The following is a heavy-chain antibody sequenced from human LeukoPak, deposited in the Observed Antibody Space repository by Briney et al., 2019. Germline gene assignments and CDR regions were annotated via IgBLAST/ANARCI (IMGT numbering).Heavy chain of an antibody. CDR2: IYTGDST. D-gene: IGHD5-12*01. CDR3: ASRESGGYTYFDY. Sequence: GGSLRVSCAASGFTVSRKYMTWVRQAPGKGLEWVSLIYTGDSTYYADSVKGRFTISRDISKNTLYLQMNSLRAEDTAVFYCASRESGGYTYFDYWGRGTAVVVSS. V-gene: IGHV3-53*01. J-gene: IGHJ4*02. CDR1: GFTVSRKY.